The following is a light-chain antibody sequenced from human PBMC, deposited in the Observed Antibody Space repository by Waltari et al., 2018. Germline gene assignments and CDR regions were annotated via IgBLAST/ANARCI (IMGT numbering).Light chain of an antibody. CDR2: GAS. CDR1: QSVSIRY. J-gene: IGKJ4*01. Sequence: EIVLTQSPGTLSLSPGERATPSCRASQSVSIRYVAWYQQKPGQAPRLLIYGASNRATGIPDRFSGSGSGTDFTLTSSRLEPEDFAVYYCHQYRSFGGGTKVEIK. CDR3: HQYRS. V-gene: IGKV3-20*01.